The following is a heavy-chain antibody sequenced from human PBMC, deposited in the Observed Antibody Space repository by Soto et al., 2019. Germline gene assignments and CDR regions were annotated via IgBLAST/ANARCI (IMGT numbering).Heavy chain of an antibody. D-gene: IGHD2-15*01. J-gene: IGHJ6*02. V-gene: IGHV4-30-4*01. Sequence: KPSETLSLTCTVSGGSISSGDYYWSWIRQPPGKGLEWIGYIYYSGSTYYNPSLKSRVTISVDTSKNQFSLKLSSVTAADTAVYYCAREGYCSGGSCYSYDNYYYGMDVWGQGTTVTVSS. CDR2: IYYSGST. CDR3: AREGYCSGGSCYSYDNYYYGMDV. CDR1: GGSISSGDYY.